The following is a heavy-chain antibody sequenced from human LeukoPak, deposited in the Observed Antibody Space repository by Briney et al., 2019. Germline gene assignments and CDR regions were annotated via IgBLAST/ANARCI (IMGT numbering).Heavy chain of an antibody. V-gene: IGHV3-30*18. J-gene: IGHJ4*02. D-gene: IGHD5-18*01. Sequence: GGSLRLSCAASGFTFSSYGMHWVRQAPGKGLEWVAVISYDGSNKYYADSVKGRFTISRDNSKNTLYLQMNSLRAEDTAVYYCAKLTVDTAMVTNYWGQGTLVTVSS. CDR1: GFTFSSYG. CDR3: AKLTVDTAMVTNY. CDR2: ISYDGSNK.